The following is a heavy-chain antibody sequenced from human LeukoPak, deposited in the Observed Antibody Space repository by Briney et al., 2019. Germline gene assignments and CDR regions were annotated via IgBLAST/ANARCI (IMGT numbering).Heavy chain of an antibody. Sequence: GGSLRLSCAASGFTFGSYAMSWVRQAPGKGLEWVSAISGSGGSTYYADSVKGRFTISRDNSKNTLYLQMNSLRAEDTAVYYCAIDDYVWGSYRPNFDYWGQGTLVTVSS. CDR1: GFTFGSYA. D-gene: IGHD3-16*02. J-gene: IGHJ4*02. CDR2: ISGSGGST. CDR3: AIDDYVWGSYRPNFDY. V-gene: IGHV3-23*01.